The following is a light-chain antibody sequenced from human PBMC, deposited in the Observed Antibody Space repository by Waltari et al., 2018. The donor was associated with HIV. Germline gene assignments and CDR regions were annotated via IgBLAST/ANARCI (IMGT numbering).Light chain of an antibody. CDR3: CSYAGSSTVV. Sequence: QSALTQPASVSGSPGQSITISCTGTSSDVGDYNYVSWYQQHPGKAPKLMIYDVNKRPSGVSNRFSGSKSGNTASLTISWLQAEDEADYYCCSYAGSSTVVFGGGTKLTVL. CDR1: SSDVGDYNY. CDR2: DVN. J-gene: IGLJ2*01. V-gene: IGLV2-23*02.